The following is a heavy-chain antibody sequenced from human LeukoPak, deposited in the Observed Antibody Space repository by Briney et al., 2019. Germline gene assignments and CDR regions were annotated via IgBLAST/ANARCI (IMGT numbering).Heavy chain of an antibody. CDR2: IKPNSGDT. CDR1: GYTFTGYF. V-gene: IGHV1-2*02. D-gene: IGHD1-26*01. J-gene: IGHJ3*02. Sequence: ASVKVSCKAIGYTFTGYFMHWVRQAPGQGLEWMGWIKPNSGDTNYAQKFRCRVTMTRETSISTAYMELSRLRSGDTAVYYCARGGVGAFDIWGQGTMVTVSS. CDR3: ARGGVGAFDI.